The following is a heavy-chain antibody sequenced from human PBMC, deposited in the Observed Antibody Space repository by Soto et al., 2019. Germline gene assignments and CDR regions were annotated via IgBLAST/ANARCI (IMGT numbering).Heavy chain of an antibody. CDR3: TRRGALDY. Sequence: EVQLVESGGGLVQPGGSLKLSCAASGFTFSGSAMHWVRQASGKGLEWVGRIRSKANSYATAYAASGKGRFTISRDDSKNTAYLQMNSLKTEDTAVYYCTRRGALDYWGQGTLVTVSS. D-gene: IGHD1-26*01. J-gene: IGHJ4*02. CDR2: IRSKANSYAT. CDR1: GFTFSGSA. V-gene: IGHV3-73*02.